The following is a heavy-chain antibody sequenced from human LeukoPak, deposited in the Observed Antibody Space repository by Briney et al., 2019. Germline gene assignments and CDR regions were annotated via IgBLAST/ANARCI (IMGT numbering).Heavy chain of an antibody. J-gene: IGHJ4*02. CDR1: GGSISSYY. V-gene: IGHV4-59*12. CDR2: IYYSGST. D-gene: IGHD5-24*01. Sequence: SETLSLTCTVSGGSISSYYWSWIRQPPGKGLEWIGYIYYSGSTNYNPSLKSRVTISVDTSKNQFSLKLSSVTAADTAVYYCAREDGYNGNFDYWGQGTLVTVSS. CDR3: AREDGYNGNFDY.